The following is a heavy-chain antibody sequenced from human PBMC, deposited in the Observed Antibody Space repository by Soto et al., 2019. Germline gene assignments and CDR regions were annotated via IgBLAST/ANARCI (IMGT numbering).Heavy chain of an antibody. Sequence: QVQLVQSGAEVKKPGASVKVSCKASGYTFTDYYMNWVRQAPGQGLEWMGWINPNNGVTNYAQKFQGRVTMTRDTSISTAYMDLSRLRSDDTARYYCASGALTVANWFDPWGEGTQVTVAS. CDR3: ASGALTVANWFDP. CDR2: INPNNGVT. D-gene: IGHD3-9*01. CDR1: GYTFTDYY. V-gene: IGHV1-2*02. J-gene: IGHJ5*02.